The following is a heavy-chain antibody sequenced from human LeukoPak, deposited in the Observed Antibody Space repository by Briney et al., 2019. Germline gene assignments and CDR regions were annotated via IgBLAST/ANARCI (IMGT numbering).Heavy chain of an antibody. J-gene: IGHJ1*01. Sequence: GGSLRLSCAASAFTFSNYGMHWVRQAPGKGLEWVAFIRYDGSNIYYADSVKGRFTISRDNSKNTLYLQMNSLRAEDTAVYYCAKEADPHYYDSSGFRTTPKYFQHWGQGTLVTVSS. CDR3: AKEADPHYYDSSGFRTTPKYFQH. D-gene: IGHD3-22*01. V-gene: IGHV3-30*02. CDR2: IRYDGSNI. CDR1: AFTFSNYG.